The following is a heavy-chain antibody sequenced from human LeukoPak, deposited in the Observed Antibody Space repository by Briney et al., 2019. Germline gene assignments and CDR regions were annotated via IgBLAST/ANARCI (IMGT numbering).Heavy chain of an antibody. CDR2: ISSSSSYI. D-gene: IGHD2-2*01. Sequence: GGSLRLSCAASGFTFSSYSMNWVRQAPGKGLEWVSSISSSSSYIYYADSVKGRFTISRDNAKNSLYLQMNSLRAEDTAVYYCARDPRHCSSTSCYADWGQGTLVTVSS. V-gene: IGHV3-21*01. J-gene: IGHJ4*02. CDR1: GFTFSSYS. CDR3: ARDPRHCSSTSCYAD.